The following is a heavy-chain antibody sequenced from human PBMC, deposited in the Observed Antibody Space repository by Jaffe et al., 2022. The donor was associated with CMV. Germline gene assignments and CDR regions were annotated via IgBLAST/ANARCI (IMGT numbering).Heavy chain of an antibody. CDR1: GFTFSSYS. J-gene: IGHJ6*02. Sequence: EVQLVESGGGLVKPGGSLRLSCAASGFTFSSYSMNWVRQAPGKGLEWVSSISSSSSYIYYADSVKGRFTISRDNAKNSLYLQMNSLRAEDTAVYYCARVDGASDYYYGMDVWGQGTTVTVSS. CDR3: ARVDGASDYYYGMDV. V-gene: IGHV3-21*01. D-gene: IGHD3-10*01. CDR2: ISSSSSYI.